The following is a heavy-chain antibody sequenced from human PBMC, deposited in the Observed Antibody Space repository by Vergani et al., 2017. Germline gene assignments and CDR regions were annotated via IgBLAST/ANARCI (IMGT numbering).Heavy chain of an antibody. CDR3: ARHNIDLDYDSRVYYGY. D-gene: IGHD3-22*01. CDR1: GYSISSGYY. V-gene: IGHV4-38-2*01. CDR2: IYHSGST. Sequence: QVQLQESGPGLVKPSETLSLTCAVSGYSISSGYYWGWIRQPPGKGLEWIGSIYHSGSTYYNPSLKSRITISVYTSKNQFSLKLSSVTAADTAVYYCARHNIDLDYDSRVYYGYWGQGTLVTVSS. J-gene: IGHJ4*02.